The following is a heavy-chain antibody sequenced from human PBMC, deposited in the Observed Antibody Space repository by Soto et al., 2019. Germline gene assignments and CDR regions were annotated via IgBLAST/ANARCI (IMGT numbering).Heavy chain of an antibody. D-gene: IGHD3-22*01. CDR1: GFTFSSYA. J-gene: IGHJ4*02. CDR3: ARGGSRSGYLISEFDY. CDR2: ISYDGSNK. V-gene: IGHV3-30-3*01. Sequence: LRLSCAASGFTFSSYAMHWVRQAPGKGLEWVAVISYDGSNKYYADSVKGRFTISRDNSKNTLYLQMNSLRAEDTAVYYCARGGSRSGYLISEFDYWGQGTLVTVSS.